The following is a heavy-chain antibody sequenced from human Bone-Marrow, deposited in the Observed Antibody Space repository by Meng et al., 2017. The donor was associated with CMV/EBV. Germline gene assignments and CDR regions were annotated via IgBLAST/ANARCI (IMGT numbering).Heavy chain of an antibody. J-gene: IGHJ5*02. CDR2: INPNSGNT. V-gene: IGHV1-8*02. Sequence: ASVKVSCKASGYTFTGYYMHWVRQAPGQGLEWMGWINPNSGNTGYAQKFQGRVTMTRNTSISTAYMELSSLRSEDTAVYYCARTITMIVGVGGNWFDPWGQGPLVTVSS. CDR1: GYTFTGYY. D-gene: IGHD3-22*01. CDR3: ARTITMIVGVGGNWFDP.